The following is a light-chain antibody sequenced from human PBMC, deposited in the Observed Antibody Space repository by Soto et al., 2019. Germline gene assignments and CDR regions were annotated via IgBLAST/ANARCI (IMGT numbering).Light chain of an antibody. CDR3: QQYNSYSYT. J-gene: IGKJ2*01. CDR2: KAS. Sequence: DIQMTQCPSAMSASVGDRVTITCRASQSVNNWLAWYQQKPGKAPKLLIYKASSLKSGVPSRLSGSGSGTEFTLTISSLQPDDFATYYCQQYNSYSYTFGLGTKVDIK. V-gene: IGKV1-5*03. CDR1: QSVNNW.